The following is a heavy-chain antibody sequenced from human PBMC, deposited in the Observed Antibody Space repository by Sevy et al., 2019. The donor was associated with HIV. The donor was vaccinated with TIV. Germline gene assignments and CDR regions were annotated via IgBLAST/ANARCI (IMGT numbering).Heavy chain of an antibody. CDR1: GFTFNNYW. V-gene: IGHV3-7*03. Sequence: GGSLRLSCAASGFTFNNYWMSWVRQAPGRGLEWVANIKQDGSEKYNVDSVKGRFTISRDNAKNSLYLQMNSLRAEDTAVYYCARGTNYYESSGPSYFDYWGQGSLVTVSS. J-gene: IGHJ4*02. CDR3: ARGTNYYESSGPSYFDY. D-gene: IGHD3-22*01. CDR2: IKQDGSEK.